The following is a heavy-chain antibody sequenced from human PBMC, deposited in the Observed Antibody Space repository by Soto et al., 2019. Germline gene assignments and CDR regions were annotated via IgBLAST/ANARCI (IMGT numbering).Heavy chain of an antibody. CDR2: IIPIFGTA. Sequence: QVQLVQSGAEVKKPGSSVKVSCKASGGSFRSYAISWVRQAPGQGLAWMGGIIPIFGTANYAQNFQGRVTSTADESTSTVYLDLSSLRSEDTAVYYCASSADSSGWYYFEYWGQGTRVTVSS. CDR1: GGSFRSYA. D-gene: IGHD6-19*01. V-gene: IGHV1-69*12. J-gene: IGHJ4*02. CDR3: ASSADSSGWYYFEY.